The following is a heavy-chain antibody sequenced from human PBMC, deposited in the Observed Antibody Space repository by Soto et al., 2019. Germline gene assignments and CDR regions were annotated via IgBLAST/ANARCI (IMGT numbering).Heavy chain of an antibody. CDR1: GGSISSGGYS. CDR3: ATLPRGH. D-gene: IGHD2-21*02. CDR2: IYHSGST. V-gene: IGHV4-30-2*01. J-gene: IGHJ4*02. Sequence: SETLSLTCAVSGGSISSGGYSWSWIRQPPGKGLEWIGYIYHSGSTYYNPSLKSRVTISVDRSKNQFSLKLSSVTAADTAVYYCATLPRGHWGQGTLVTVSS.